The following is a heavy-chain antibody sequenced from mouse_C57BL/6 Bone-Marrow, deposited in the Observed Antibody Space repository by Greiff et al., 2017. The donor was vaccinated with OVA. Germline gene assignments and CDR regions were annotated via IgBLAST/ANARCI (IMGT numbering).Heavy chain of an antibody. D-gene: IGHD2-4*01. CDR2: INPSSGYT. CDR1: GYTFTSYW. CDR3: AKGPYDYDGLGYAMDY. J-gene: IGHJ4*01. V-gene: IGHV1-7*01. Sequence: SGAELAKPGASVKLSCKASGYTFTSYWMHWVKQRPGQGLEWIGYINPSSGYTKYNQKFKDKATLTADKSSSTAYMQLSSLTYEDSAVYYCAKGPYDYDGLGYAMDYWGQGTSVTVSS.